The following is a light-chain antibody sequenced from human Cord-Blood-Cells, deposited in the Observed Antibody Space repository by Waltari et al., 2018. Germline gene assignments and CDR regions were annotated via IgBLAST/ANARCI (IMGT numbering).Light chain of an antibody. CDR2: DAS. V-gene: IGKV3-11*01. CDR3: QQRSNWPPLFT. J-gene: IGKJ3*01. Sequence: IVLTQSPATLSLSPGERATLTCRASQSVSSYLAWYQQKPGQAPRLLISDASNRATGIPARFSGSGSGTDFTLTISSLEPEDFAVYYCQQRSNWPPLFTFGPGTKVDIK. CDR1: QSVSSY.